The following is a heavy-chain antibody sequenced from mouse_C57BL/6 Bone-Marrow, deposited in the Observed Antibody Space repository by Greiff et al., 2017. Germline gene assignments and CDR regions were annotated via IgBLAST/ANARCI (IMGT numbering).Heavy chain of an antibody. CDR1: GYTFTSYG. CDR3: ARSDYYGSRRDFDY. CDR2: IYPRSGNT. V-gene: IGHV1-81*01. J-gene: IGHJ2*01. D-gene: IGHD1-1*01. Sequence: VQLKESGAELARPGASVKLSCKASGYTFTSYGISWVKQRTGQGLEWIGEIYPRSGNTYYNEKFKGKATLTADKSSSTAYMELRSLTSEDSAVYFCARSDYYGSRRDFDYWGQGTTLTVSS.